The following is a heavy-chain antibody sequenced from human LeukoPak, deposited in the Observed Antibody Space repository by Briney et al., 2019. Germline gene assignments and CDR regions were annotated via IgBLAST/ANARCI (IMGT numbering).Heavy chain of an antibody. CDR2: IYPSGDST. J-gene: IGHJ4*02. CDR3: AKDVVPDSGWDLDY. D-gene: IGHD6-19*01. CDR1: GSTFSTYC. V-gene: IGHV3-23*01. Sequence: GGSLRLACAASGSTFSTYCMTWVRQGPGGGLEWVSSIYPSGDSTFYADSVKGPFTISRDNSKNTLYLQMSSLRTEDTAIYYCAKDVVPDSGWDLDYWGQGTLVTVSS.